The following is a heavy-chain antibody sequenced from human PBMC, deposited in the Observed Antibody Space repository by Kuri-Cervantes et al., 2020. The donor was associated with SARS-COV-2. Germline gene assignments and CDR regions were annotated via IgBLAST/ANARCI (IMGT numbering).Heavy chain of an antibody. Sequence: SETLSLTCTVSDGSISSYYWSWIRQPPGKGLEWIGYIYYSGSTNYNPSLKSRVTISVDTSKNQFSLKLSSVTAADTAVYYCARHEGVPAAFRLNWFDPWGQGTLVTVSS. CDR2: IYYSGST. J-gene: IGHJ5*02. D-gene: IGHD2-2*01. CDR1: DGSISSYY. V-gene: IGHV4-59*08. CDR3: ARHEGVPAAFRLNWFDP.